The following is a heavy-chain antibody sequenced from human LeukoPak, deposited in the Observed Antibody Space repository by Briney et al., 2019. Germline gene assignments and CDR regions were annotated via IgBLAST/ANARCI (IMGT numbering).Heavy chain of an antibody. Sequence: PSETLSLTCTVSGGSISSSSYYWGWIRQPPGKGLEWIGSMYYSGSTYYNPSLKSRVTISVDTSKNQFSLKLSSVTAADTAVYYCARGVRMGFGELSKYYYYYYMDVWGKGTTVTISS. CDR1: GGSISSSSYY. J-gene: IGHJ6*03. D-gene: IGHD3-10*01. V-gene: IGHV4-39*01. CDR2: MYYSGST. CDR3: ARGVRMGFGELSKYYYYYYMDV.